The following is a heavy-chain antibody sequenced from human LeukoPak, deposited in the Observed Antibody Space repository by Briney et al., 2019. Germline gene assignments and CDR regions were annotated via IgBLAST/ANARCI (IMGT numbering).Heavy chain of an antibody. CDR3: ARGRYYDSSGYVYYFDY. CDR1: GFTFSNYW. V-gene: IGHV4-39*07. CDR2: IYYSGST. Sequence: ESLRLSCAASGFTFSNYWMTWVRQAPGKGLEWIGSIYYSGSTYYNPSLKSRVTISVDTSKNQFSLKLSSVTAADTAVYYCARGRYYDSSGYVYYFDYWGQGTLVTVSS. J-gene: IGHJ4*02. D-gene: IGHD3-22*01.